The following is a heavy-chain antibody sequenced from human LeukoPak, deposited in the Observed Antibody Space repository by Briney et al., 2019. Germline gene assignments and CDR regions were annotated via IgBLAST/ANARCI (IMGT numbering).Heavy chain of an antibody. Sequence: GGSLRLSCAASGFTFSSYAMHWVRQAPGKGLEGVAVISYDGSNKYYADSVKGRFTISRDNSKNTLYLQMNSLRAEDTAVYYCARAAWRIVVVPAAMNYWGQGTLVTVSS. D-gene: IGHD2-2*01. CDR2: ISYDGSNK. CDR3: ARAAWRIVVVPAAMNY. J-gene: IGHJ4*02. CDR1: GFTFSSYA. V-gene: IGHV3-30*04.